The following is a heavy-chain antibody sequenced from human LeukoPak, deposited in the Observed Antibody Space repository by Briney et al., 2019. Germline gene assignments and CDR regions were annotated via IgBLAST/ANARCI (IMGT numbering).Heavy chain of an antibody. V-gene: IGHV3-7*01. CDR3: ARGDSSGWYFDY. CDR2: IKQDGSDK. D-gene: IGHD6-19*01. J-gene: IGHJ4*02. CDR1: GFTFSSYS. Sequence: GGSLRLSCAASGFTFSSYSMNWVRQAPGRGLEWVANIKQDGSDKYYVDSVKGRFTISRDNAKNSLYLQTNSLRAEDTAVYYCARGDSSGWYFDYWGQGTLVTVSS.